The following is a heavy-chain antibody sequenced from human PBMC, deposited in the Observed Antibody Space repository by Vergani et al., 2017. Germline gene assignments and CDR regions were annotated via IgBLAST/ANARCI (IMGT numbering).Heavy chain of an antibody. V-gene: IGHV4-39*01. CDR3: ARQIYDFWSSYYYYYDGMDV. J-gene: IGHJ6*02. CDR1: GGSISSSSYY. CDR2: IYYSGST. Sequence: QLQLQESGPGLVKPSETLSLTCTVSGGSISSSSYYWGWIRQPPGKGLEWIGSIYYSGSTYYNPSLKSRVTLSVDTSKNQFSLKLSSVTAADTAVYYCARQIYDFWSSYYYYYDGMDVWGQGTTVTVSS. D-gene: IGHD3-3*01.